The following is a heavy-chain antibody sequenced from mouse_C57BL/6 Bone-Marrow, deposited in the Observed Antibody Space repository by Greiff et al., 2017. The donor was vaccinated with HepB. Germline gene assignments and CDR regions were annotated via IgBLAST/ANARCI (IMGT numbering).Heavy chain of an antibody. CDR3: ALIWGFDY. Sequence: VKLMESGAELVRPGASVKLSCKASGYTFTDYYINWVKQRPGQGLEWIARIYPGSGNTYYNEKFKGKATLTAEKSSSTAYMQLSSLTSEDSAVYFCALIWGFDYWGQGTTLTVSS. CDR1: GYTFTDYY. V-gene: IGHV1-76*01. J-gene: IGHJ2*01. D-gene: IGHD4-1*01. CDR2: IYPGSGNT.